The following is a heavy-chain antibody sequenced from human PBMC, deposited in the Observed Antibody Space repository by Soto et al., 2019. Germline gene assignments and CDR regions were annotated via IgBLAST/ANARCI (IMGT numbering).Heavy chain of an antibody. V-gene: IGHV3-33*01. J-gene: IGHJ5*02. CDR2: KWYDGTKK. Sequence: QVQLVESGGGVVQSGRSLTLSCAASGFSLRTNGMQWLRRAPGKGLEWVAFKWYDGTKKFYANSVKGRSTISKDNSNNILYLPMSGLRDEDTAVSYCARDVVTAVAGSVNWFDPWGQGTLVTVSS. CDR3: ARDVVTAVAGSVNWFDP. CDR1: GFSLRTNG. D-gene: IGHD6-19*01.